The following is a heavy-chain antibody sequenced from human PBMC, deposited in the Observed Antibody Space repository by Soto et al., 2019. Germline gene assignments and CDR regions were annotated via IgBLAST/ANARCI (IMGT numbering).Heavy chain of an antibody. D-gene: IGHD2-21*02. V-gene: IGHV4-59*01. CDR2: IYYSGST. Sequence: QVQLQESGPGLVKPSETLSLTCTVSGGSISSYYWSWIRQPPGKGLEWIGYIYYSGSTNYNPSLKSRVTISVDTSKNQFSLKLSSVTAADTAVYYCARGVVVTDIPLFDYWGQGTLVTVSS. CDR3: ARGVVVTDIPLFDY. J-gene: IGHJ4*02. CDR1: GGSISSYY.